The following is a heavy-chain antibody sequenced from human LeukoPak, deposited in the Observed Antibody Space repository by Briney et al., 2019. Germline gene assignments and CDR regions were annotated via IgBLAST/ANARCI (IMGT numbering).Heavy chain of an antibody. D-gene: IGHD3-22*01. CDR2: INADGSDT. V-gene: IGHV3-74*01. J-gene: IGHJ6*02. CDR1: GFTYSRYW. Sequence: PGGSLRLSCAASGFTYSRYWMHWVRQVPGKGPVWVSHINADGSDTNYADSVRGRFTISRDDAKNKVWLQMNSLTVEDTAVYYCVRGGYFYYYGLDVWGQGTTVTVSS. CDR3: VRGGYFYYYGLDV.